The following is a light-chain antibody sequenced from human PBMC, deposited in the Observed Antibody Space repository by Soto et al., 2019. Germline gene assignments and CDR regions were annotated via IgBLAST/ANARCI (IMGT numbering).Light chain of an antibody. Sequence: ERVMTQSPATLSVSPGERATLPCRASQSVSSNLAWYQQKPGQAPRLLIYGASTRATGIPARFSGSGSGTEFTLTISSLQSEDSAVYYCQQYDDWPPWTFGQGTKVEIK. CDR3: QQYDDWPPWT. CDR2: GAS. CDR1: QSVSSN. J-gene: IGKJ1*01. V-gene: IGKV3-15*01.